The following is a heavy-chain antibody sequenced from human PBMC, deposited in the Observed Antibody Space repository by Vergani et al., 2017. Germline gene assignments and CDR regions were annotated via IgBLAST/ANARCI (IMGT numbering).Heavy chain of an antibody. J-gene: IGHJ6*02. D-gene: IGHD6-13*01. CDR1: GGSFGGYF. CDR2: VNHSGST. V-gene: IGHV4-34*01. Sequence: QVQLQQWGAGLLKPSETLSLTCAVSGGSFGGYFWSWLRQPPGKGLEWIGEVNHSGSTIYNPSLKRRVTISVDTNKNQSSLKLSSVTAADTAVYYCARGKLVPYYYYYGMDVWGQGTTVTVSS. CDR3: ARGKLVPYYYYYGMDV.